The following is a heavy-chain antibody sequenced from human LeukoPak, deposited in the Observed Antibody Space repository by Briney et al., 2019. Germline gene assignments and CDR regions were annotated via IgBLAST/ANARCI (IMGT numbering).Heavy chain of an antibody. D-gene: IGHD5-12*01. V-gene: IGHV3-23*01. J-gene: IGHJ4*02. CDR3: AKGRPPGVIMAGRGGFDY. Sequence: GGSLRLSCAASGFTFDSYVMSWVRPAPGKGLDWVSSISGSSGSTYYADPVKGRFTISRHNSKNTLYLQMNSLRAEDTAVYYCAKGRPPGVIMAGRGGFDYWGQGTLVTVSS. CDR2: ISGSSGST. CDR1: GFTFDSYV.